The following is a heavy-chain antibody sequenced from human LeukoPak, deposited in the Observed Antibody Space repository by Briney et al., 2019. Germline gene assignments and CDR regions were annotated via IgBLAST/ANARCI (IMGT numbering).Heavy chain of an antibody. V-gene: IGHV1-69*13. CDR1: GGTFSSYA. CDR2: IIPIFGTA. Sequence: GASVKVSCKASGGTFSSYAISWVRQAPGQGLEWMGGIIPIFGTANYAQKFQGRVTITADESTSTAYMELSSLRSEDTAVYYCARVAQVVVIGDGALDYWGQGTLVTVSS. CDR3: ARVAQVVVIGDGALDY. D-gene: IGHD3-22*01. J-gene: IGHJ4*02.